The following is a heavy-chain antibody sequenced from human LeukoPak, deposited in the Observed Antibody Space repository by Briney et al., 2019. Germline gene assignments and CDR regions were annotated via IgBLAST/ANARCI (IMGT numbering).Heavy chain of an antibody. CDR2: ISYDGSNK. V-gene: IGHV3-30-3*01. Sequence: PGGSLRLSCAASGFTFSSYAMHWVRQAPGKGLEWVAVISYDGSNKYYADSVKGRFTISRDNSKNTLYLQMNSLRAEDTAVYYCARVGGDGYNYLTDWGQGTLVTVSS. D-gene: IGHD5-24*01. J-gene: IGHJ4*02. CDR3: ARVGGDGYNYLTD. CDR1: GFTFSSYA.